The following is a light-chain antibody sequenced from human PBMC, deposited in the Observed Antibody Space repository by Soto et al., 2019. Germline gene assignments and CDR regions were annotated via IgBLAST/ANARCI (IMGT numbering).Light chain of an antibody. CDR1: SSDVGGYDY. V-gene: IGLV2-8*01. CDR3: SSYVGTNSYV. Sequence: QSALTQPPSASGSPGQSVTISCTGTSSDVGGYDYVSWYKQHPGKAPKLMIYEVSKRPSGVPDRFSGSKSGNTAAPTVSGLQAEDEADYYCSSYVGTNSYVFGTGTKVTVL. CDR2: EVS. J-gene: IGLJ1*01.